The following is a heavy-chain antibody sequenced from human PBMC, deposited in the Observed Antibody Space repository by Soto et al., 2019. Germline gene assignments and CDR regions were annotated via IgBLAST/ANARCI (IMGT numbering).Heavy chain of an antibody. Sequence: QVQLVQSGPEVTKPGASVKVSCKASGYTFTNYGISWVRQAPGQGLEWMGWISSYSGITNYAQQLQGRVTMTTDYSTSTAYMELRSLRSDDTAVYYCARDRKYSNYWFDPWGQGTLVTVSS. CDR3: ARDRKYSNYWFDP. V-gene: IGHV1-18*01. CDR2: ISSYSGIT. J-gene: IGHJ5*02. D-gene: IGHD6-6*01. CDR1: GYTFTNYG.